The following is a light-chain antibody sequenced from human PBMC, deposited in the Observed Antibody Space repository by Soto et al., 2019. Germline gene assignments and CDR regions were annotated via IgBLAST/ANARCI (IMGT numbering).Light chain of an antibody. CDR1: SSDVGAYTS. Sequence: QSVLTQPASVSGSPGQSITISCTGTSSDVGAYTSVSWYQQHPGKASKLIIYEVSNRPSGVSNRFSGSKSGNTASLTISGLQAEDEADYYCSSYTSSSTLVVFGTGTKVTVL. CDR2: EVS. V-gene: IGLV2-14*01. J-gene: IGLJ1*01. CDR3: SSYTSSSTLVV.